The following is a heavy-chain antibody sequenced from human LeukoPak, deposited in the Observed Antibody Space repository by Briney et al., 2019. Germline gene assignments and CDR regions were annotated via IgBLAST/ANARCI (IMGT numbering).Heavy chain of an antibody. D-gene: IGHD2-2*01. CDR1: GYTHTSYY. J-gene: IGHJ4*02. CDR3: ARDTLYHFDY. Sequence: ASVKVSCKASGYTHTSYYMHLVRQATGQGLEWMGIINPSGGSTSYAQKFQGRVTMTRDTSTSTVYMELSSLRSEDTAVYYCARDTLYHFDYWGQGTLVTVSS. V-gene: IGHV1-46*01. CDR2: INPSGGST.